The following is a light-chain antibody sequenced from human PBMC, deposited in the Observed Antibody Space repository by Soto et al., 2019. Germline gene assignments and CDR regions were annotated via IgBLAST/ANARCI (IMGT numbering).Light chain of an antibody. CDR3: NQYHSSFT. Sequence: PGEGATLSCRASQSVSSSSLTWYQQKRDQAPRLLIYGASTRATGIPDRFSGSGSGTDFTLTISRLEPEDFAVYYCNQYHSSFTFGGGTKVEIK. J-gene: IGKJ4*01. V-gene: IGKV3-20*01. CDR2: GAS. CDR1: QSVSSSS.